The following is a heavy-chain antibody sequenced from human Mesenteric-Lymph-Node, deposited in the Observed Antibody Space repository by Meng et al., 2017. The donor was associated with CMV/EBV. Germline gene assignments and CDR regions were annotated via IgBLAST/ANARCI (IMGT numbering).Heavy chain of an antibody. CDR3: LSMVVTRDY. D-gene: IGHD4-23*01. J-gene: IGHJ4*02. CDR2: ISSSSSTI. Sequence: GGSLRLSCAASGFTFSDYEMNWVRQAPGKGLEWVSYISSSSSTIYYADSVKGRFTISRDNAKNSLYLQMNSLRAEDTAVYYCLSMVVTRDYWGQGTLVTVSS. V-gene: IGHV3-48*03. CDR1: GFTFSDYE.